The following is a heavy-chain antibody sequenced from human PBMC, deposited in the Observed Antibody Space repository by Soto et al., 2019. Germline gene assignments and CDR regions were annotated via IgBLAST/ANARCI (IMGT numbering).Heavy chain of an antibody. Sequence: QVQLVESGGGVVQPGRSLRLSCAASGFTFSSYAMHWVRQAPGKGLEWVAVISYDGSNKYYADSVKGRFTISRDNSKNTLYLQMNSLRAEDTAVYYCARDRYRSGREDAFDIWGQGTMVTVSS. J-gene: IGHJ3*02. CDR3: ARDRYRSGREDAFDI. CDR2: ISYDGSNK. V-gene: IGHV3-30-3*01. CDR1: GFTFSSYA. D-gene: IGHD6-19*01.